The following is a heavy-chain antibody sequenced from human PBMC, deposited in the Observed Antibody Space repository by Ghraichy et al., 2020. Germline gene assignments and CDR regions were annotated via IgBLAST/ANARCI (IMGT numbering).Heavy chain of an antibody. Sequence: GGSLRLSCAASGFTVSSNYMSWVRQAPGKGLEWVSVIYSGGSTYYADSVKGRFTISRDNSKNTLYLQMNSLRAEDTAVYYCARVWKLFIAAADWGQGTLVTVSS. CDR2: IYSGGST. J-gene: IGHJ4*02. CDR3: ARVWKLFIAAAD. V-gene: IGHV3-53*01. D-gene: IGHD6-13*01. CDR1: GFTVSSNY.